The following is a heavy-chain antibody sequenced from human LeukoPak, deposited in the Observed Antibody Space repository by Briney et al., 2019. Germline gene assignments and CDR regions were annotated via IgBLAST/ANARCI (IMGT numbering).Heavy chain of an antibody. CDR3: ARSRGDDYVWGSYPRNWFDP. CDR1: GGSISSYY. V-gene: IGHV4-59*12. J-gene: IGHJ5*02. CDR2: IYYSGST. Sequence: SETLSLTCTVSGGSISSYYWSWIRQPPGKGLEWIGYIYYSGSTNYNPSLKSRVTISVDTSKNQFSLKLSSVTAADTAVYYCARSRGDDYVWGSYPRNWFDPWGQGTLVTVSS. D-gene: IGHD3-16*02.